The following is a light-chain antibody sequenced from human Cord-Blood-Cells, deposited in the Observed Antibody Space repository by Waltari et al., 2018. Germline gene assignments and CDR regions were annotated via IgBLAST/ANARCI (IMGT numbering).Light chain of an antibody. J-gene: IGKJ1*01. CDR1: QSISSY. V-gene: IGKV1-39*01. CDR2: AAS. Sequence: DIQMTQPPPSLSASVGDRVTITCRASQSISSYLHWYQQKPGKAPKLLIYAASSLQSGVPSRFSGSGSGTDFTLTISSLQPEDFATYYCQQSYSTPRTFGQGTKVEIK. CDR3: QQSYSTPRT.